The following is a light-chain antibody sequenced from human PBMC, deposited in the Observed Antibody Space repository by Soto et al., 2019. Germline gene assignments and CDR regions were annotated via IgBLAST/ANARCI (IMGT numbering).Light chain of an antibody. J-gene: IGKJ4*01. CDR1: QSVSIN. CDR2: GAS. V-gene: IGKV3-15*01. Sequence: EIVMTQSPATLSVSPGERATLSCRASQSVSINLAWYQQRPGQAPRLLIYGASTRATGIPARFSGSGSGTEFTLTISSLQSEDFAVYYCQQYNNWPLALTFGGGTKVEIQ. CDR3: QQYNNWPLALT.